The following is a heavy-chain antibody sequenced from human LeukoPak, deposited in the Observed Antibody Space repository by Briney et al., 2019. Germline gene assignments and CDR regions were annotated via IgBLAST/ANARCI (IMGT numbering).Heavy chain of an antibody. V-gene: IGHV4-59*08. CDR1: GGSISSYY. Sequence: PSETLSLTCTVSGGSISSYYWSWIRQPPGKGLEWIGYIYYSGSTNYNPSLKSRVTISVDTSKNQFSLKLSSVTAADTAVYYCARVPKDSSSWYNWFDPWGQGTLVTVSS. D-gene: IGHD6-13*01. CDR2: IYYSGST. CDR3: ARVPKDSSSWYNWFDP. J-gene: IGHJ5*02.